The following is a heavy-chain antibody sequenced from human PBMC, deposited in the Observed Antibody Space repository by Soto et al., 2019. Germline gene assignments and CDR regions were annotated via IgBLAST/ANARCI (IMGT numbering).Heavy chain of an antibody. Sequence: GGSLRLSCAASGFTFSSYAMSWVRQAPGKGLEWVSAISGSGGSTYYADSVKGRFTISRDNSKNTVYLQMNSLRAEDTAVYYCAKDYSTFTTEPLSVVLFDDWGQGALVTVFS. CDR1: GFTFSSYA. CDR3: AKDYSTFTTEPLSVVLFDD. CDR2: ISGSGGST. J-gene: IGHJ4*02. V-gene: IGHV3-23*01. D-gene: IGHD4-17*01.